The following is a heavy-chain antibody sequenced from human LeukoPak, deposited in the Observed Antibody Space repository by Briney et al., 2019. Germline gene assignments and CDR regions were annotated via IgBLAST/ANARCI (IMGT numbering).Heavy chain of an antibody. D-gene: IGHD3-10*01. J-gene: IGHJ5*02. CDR1: GGSFSGYY. CDR2: INHSGST. V-gene: IGHV4-34*01. CDR3: ARGPWGYYGSGSYYTYNWFDP. Sequence: SETLSLTCAVYGGSFSGYYWSWIRQPPRKGLEWIGEINHSGSTNYNPSLKSRVTISVDTSKNQFSLKLSSVTAADTAVYYCARGPWGYYGSGSYYTYNWFDPWGQGTLVTVSS.